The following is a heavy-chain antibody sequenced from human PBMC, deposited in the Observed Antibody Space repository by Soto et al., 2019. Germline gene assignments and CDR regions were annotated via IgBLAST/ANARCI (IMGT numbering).Heavy chain of an antibody. CDR3: ASGLDSYGYKYYFDY. V-gene: IGHV4-59*01. D-gene: IGHD5-18*01. J-gene: IGHJ4*02. Sequence: SETLSLTCTVSGGSISSYYWSWIRQPPGKGLEWIGYIYYSGSTNCNPSLKSRVTISVYTSKNRFSLKLSSVTAADTAVYYCASGLDSYGYKYYFDYWGQGTLVTVSS. CDR1: GGSISSYY. CDR2: IYYSGST.